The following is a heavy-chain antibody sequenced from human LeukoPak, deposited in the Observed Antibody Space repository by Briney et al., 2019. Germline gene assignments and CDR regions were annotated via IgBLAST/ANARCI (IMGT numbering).Heavy chain of an antibody. CDR2: INSDGSTT. D-gene: IGHD6-13*01. CDR3: ARVLGAAAGLRAFDI. V-gene: IGHV3-74*01. CDR1: GFTFTTSW. J-gene: IGHJ3*02. Sequence: GGSLRLSCAASGFTFTTSWMHWVRQAPGKGLVWVSRINSDGSTTTYADSVKGRFTISRDNAKNTLYLQMNSLRGGDTAVYYCARVLGAAAGLRAFDIWGQGTLVFVSS.